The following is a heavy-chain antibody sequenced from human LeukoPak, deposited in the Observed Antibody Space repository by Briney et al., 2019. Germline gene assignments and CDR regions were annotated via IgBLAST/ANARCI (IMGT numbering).Heavy chain of an antibody. V-gene: IGHV1-18*01. Sequence: ASVKVSCKASGYTFASFGITWVRQAPGQGLEWMGWINTHNGDTNYAQKPQGRVTMTTDTSASTAYMELRSLRSDDTAVYYCARDGYRLSGYFYYMDVWGKGTTVTVSS. CDR2: INTHNGDT. CDR1: GYTFASFG. CDR3: ARDGYRLSGYFYYMDV. J-gene: IGHJ6*03. D-gene: IGHD2-2*03.